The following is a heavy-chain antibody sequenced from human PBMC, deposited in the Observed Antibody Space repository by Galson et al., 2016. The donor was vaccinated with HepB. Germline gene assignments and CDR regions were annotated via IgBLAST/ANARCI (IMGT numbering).Heavy chain of an antibody. V-gene: IGHV3-11*03. CDR1: GFSFSDYY. CDR2: ISGSSRFT. CDR3: ARIGDDGVANWFDP. Sequence: SLRLSCAASGFSFSDYYMSWIRQAPGKGLEWISYISGSSRFTNYPDSVKGRFTISRDNAKNSLYLQMSSLRVDDTAVYYCARIGDDGVANWFDPWGQGTLVTVSS. D-gene: IGHD2-21*02. J-gene: IGHJ5*02.